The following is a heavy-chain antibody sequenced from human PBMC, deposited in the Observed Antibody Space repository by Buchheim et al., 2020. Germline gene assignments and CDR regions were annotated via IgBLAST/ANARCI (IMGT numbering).Heavy chain of an antibody. Sequence: QVQLVESGGGVVQPGRSLRLSCAASGFTFSSYAMHWVRQAPGKGLEWVAVISYDGSNKYYAESVKGRFTISKDNSQNTMYLQMNSLRAEDTAVYYCARDNCSGGSCYSFCDYWGQGTL. CDR3: ARDNCSGGSCYSFCDY. CDR1: GFTFSSYA. CDR2: ISYDGSNK. J-gene: IGHJ4*02. D-gene: IGHD2-15*01. V-gene: IGHV3-30-3*01.